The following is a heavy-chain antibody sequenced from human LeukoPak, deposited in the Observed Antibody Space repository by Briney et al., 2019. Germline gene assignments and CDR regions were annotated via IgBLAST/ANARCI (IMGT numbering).Heavy chain of an antibody. J-gene: IGHJ5*02. CDR3: ARLEVDTAMNDWFDP. V-gene: IGHV1-69*06. D-gene: IGHD5-18*01. CDR1: GGTFSSYA. CDR2: IIPIFGTA. Sequence: ASVKVSCKASGGTFSSYAISWVRQAPGQGLEWMGGIIPIFGTANYAQKFQGRVTITADKSTSTAYMELSSLRSEDTAVYYCARLEVDTAMNDWFDPWGQGTLVTVSS.